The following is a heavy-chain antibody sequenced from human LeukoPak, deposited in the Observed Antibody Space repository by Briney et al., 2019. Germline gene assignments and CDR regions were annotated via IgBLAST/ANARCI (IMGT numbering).Heavy chain of an antibody. V-gene: IGHV3-15*01. D-gene: IGHD3-22*01. CDR2: IKSKTDGGTT. CDR3: TTEYYYDSSGYLYYFDY. Sequence: GGSLRLPCAASGFTFSNAWMSWVRQAPGKGLEWVGRIKSKTDGGTTDYAAPVKGRFTISRDDSKNTLYLQMNSLKTEDTAVYYCTTEYYYDSSGYLYYFDYWGQGTLVTVSS. J-gene: IGHJ4*02. CDR1: GFTFSNAW.